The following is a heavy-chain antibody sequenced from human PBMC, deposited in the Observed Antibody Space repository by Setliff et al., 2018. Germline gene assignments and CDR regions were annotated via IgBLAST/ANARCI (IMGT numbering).Heavy chain of an antibody. Sequence: PSETLSLTCAVSGVSVNSLTWWSWVRQTPGKGLEWIGFIYHDGNPQFNPSVNYNPSLKSRVTMSIDKSKNQFSLNLRSVTAAGTAVYYCTRGGERYHTANWGQGTLVTVSS. D-gene: IGHD2-2*01. CDR2: IYHDGNP. CDR3: TRGGERYHTAN. CDR1: GVSVNSLTW. V-gene: IGHV4-28*03. J-gene: IGHJ4*02.